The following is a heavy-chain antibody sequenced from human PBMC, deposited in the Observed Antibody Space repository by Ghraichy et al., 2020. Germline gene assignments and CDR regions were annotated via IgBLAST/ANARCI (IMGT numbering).Heavy chain of an antibody. CDR3: AKVRTDTSMVAYYYYYGMDV. V-gene: IGHV3-23*01. CDR1: GFTFSSYA. Sequence: GGSLRLSCAASGFTFSSYAMSWVRQAPGKGLEWVSAISGSGGSTYYADSVKGRFTISRDNSKNTLYLQMNSLRAEDTAVYYCAKVRTDTSMVAYYYYYGMDVWGQGTTVTVSS. J-gene: IGHJ6*02. CDR2: ISGSGGST. D-gene: IGHD5-18*01.